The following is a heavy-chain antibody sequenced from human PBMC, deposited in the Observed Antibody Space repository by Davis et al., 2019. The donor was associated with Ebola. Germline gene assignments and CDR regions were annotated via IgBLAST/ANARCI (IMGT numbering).Heavy chain of an antibody. V-gene: IGHV1-69*13. J-gene: IGHJ3*02. D-gene: IGHD3-10*01. CDR3: ARGNYYYGSGSLLGAFDI. Sequence: SVKVSCKASGYTFTRYGITWVRQAPGQGLEWMGGIIPIFGTANYAQKFQGRVTITADESTSTAYMELSSLRSEDTAVYYCARGNYYYGSGSLLGAFDIWGQGTMVTVSS. CDR1: GYTFTRYG. CDR2: IIPIFGTA.